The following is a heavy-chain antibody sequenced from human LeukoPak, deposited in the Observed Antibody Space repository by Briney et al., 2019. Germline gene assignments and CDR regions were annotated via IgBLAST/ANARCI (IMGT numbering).Heavy chain of an antibody. CDR1: GYSINSGYY. Sequence: SETLSLTCAVSGYSINSGYYWGWIRQPPGKGLEWIGSLYHGGATYSNPSLKRRVTIAVDTSKNQFSLKLSSVTAADTAVYYCARDRGYGGNDWDYWGQGTLVTVSS. CDR2: LYHGGAT. J-gene: IGHJ4*02. CDR3: ARDRGYGGNDWDY. V-gene: IGHV4-38-2*01. D-gene: IGHD4-23*01.